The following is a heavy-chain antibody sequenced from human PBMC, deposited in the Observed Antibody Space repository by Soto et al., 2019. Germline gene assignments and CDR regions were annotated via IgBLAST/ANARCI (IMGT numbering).Heavy chain of an antibody. Sequence: SETLSLTCTGSGDSITSPDFYWGWIRRPPGQGLEWIGPISHSGDTFYNPPLKSRLTMSLDASKNQFSMNLTSVTAADTAVYYCARGPPDSIAAAGTSGWFDPWGQGTLVTVSS. CDR3: ARGPPDSIAAAGTSGWFDP. CDR1: GDSITSPDFY. V-gene: IGHV4-39*01. D-gene: IGHD6-13*01. CDR2: ISHSGDT. J-gene: IGHJ5*02.